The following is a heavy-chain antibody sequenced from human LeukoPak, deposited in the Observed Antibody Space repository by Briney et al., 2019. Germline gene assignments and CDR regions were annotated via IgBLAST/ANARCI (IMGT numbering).Heavy chain of an antibody. CDR3: ARAPTGRSGWYVRDVDY. CDR2: INHSGST. J-gene: IGHJ4*02. Sequence: NASETLSLTCAVYGGSFSGYYWSWIRQPPGKGLEWIGEINHSGSTNYNPSLKSRVTISVDTSKNQFSLKLSSVTAADTAVYYCARAPTGRSGWYVRDVDYWGQGTLVTVSS. D-gene: IGHD6-19*01. V-gene: IGHV4-34*01. CDR1: GGSFSGYY.